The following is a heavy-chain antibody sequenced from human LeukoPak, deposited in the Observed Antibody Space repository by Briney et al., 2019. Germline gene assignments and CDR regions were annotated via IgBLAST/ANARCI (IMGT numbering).Heavy chain of an antibody. CDR3: ARDPRGGGWLDY. CDR1: GGSFSSYY. CDR2: IDYRGNT. D-gene: IGHD6-19*01. V-gene: IGHV4-59*01. Sequence: PSETLSLTCIVSGGSFSSYYWDWIRQHPGKGLEWIAYIDYRGNTNYNSSLKSRVSISEDTSRYQFSLKLSSVTAADTAVYYCARDPRGGGWLDYWGQGTLVTVSS. J-gene: IGHJ4*02.